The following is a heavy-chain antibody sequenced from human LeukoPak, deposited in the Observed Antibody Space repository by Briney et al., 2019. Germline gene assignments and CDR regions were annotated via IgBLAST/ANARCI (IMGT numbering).Heavy chain of an antibody. Sequence: GGSLRLSCAASGFTFSSYGMHWVRQAPGKGLEWEAVISYDGSNKYYADSVKGRFTISRDNSKNTLYLQMNSLRAEDTAVYYCAKGQVPAAANYYYYYGMDVWGQGTTVTVSS. D-gene: IGHD2-2*01. CDR1: GFTFSSYG. J-gene: IGHJ6*02. CDR3: AKGQVPAAANYYYYYGMDV. CDR2: ISYDGSNK. V-gene: IGHV3-30*18.